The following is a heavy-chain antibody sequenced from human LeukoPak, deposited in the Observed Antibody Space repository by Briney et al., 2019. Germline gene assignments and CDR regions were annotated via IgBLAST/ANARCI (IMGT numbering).Heavy chain of an antibody. Sequence: PSETLSLTCTVSGGSISSSTYYWGRIRQPPGKGLEWIGSIYYSGSTYYNPSLKSRVTISVDTSKNQFSLKLSSVTAADTAVYYCARRAWGYSSTWYFDYWGQGTLVTVSS. CDR1: GGSISSSTYY. D-gene: IGHD6-13*01. V-gene: IGHV4-39*01. CDR3: ARRAWGYSSTWYFDY. CDR2: IYYSGST. J-gene: IGHJ4*02.